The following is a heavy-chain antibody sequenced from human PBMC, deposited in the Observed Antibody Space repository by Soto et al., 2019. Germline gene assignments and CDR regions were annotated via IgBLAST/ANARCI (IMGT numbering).Heavy chain of an antibody. CDR3: ARVWDASDAFDI. D-gene: IGHD1-26*01. V-gene: IGHV3-33*01. Sequence: QVQLVESGGGVVQPGRSLRLSCAASGFTFSSYGMHWVRQAPGKGLEWVAVIWYDGSNKYYAESVKGRFTISRDNSKNTLYLQMNSLRAEDTAVYYCARVWDASDAFDIWGQGTMVTVSS. CDR1: GFTFSSYG. CDR2: IWYDGSNK. J-gene: IGHJ3*02.